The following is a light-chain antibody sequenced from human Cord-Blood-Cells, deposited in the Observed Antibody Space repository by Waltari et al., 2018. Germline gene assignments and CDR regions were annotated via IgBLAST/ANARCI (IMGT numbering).Light chain of an antibody. CDR1: PSLLLSNGYNY. J-gene: IGKJ5*01. CDR2: LGS. V-gene: IGKV2-28*01. Sequence: DIVMTQSPLPLPVTPGEPASISRRSSPSLLLSNGYNYLDWYLQKPGQSPQLLIYLGSNRASGVPDRFSGSGSGTDCTLKISRVEAEDVGVYYCMQALQTRITFGQGTRLEIK. CDR3: MQALQTRIT.